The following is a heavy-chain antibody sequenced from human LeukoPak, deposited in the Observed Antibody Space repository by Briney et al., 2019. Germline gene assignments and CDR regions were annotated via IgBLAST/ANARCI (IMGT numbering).Heavy chain of an antibody. CDR3: ARGLYGSGRRSLMAH. D-gene: IGHD3-10*01. CDR1: GFPFHNYW. J-gene: IGHJ4*02. Sequence: PGGSLRLSCAASGFPFHNYWMTWVRQAPGKGLEWVANINQDENEKYYLDSVKGRYTISRDNAETSLFLQMTSLRVEDTAIYYCARGLYGSGRRSLMAHWGPGTPVAVSS. CDR2: INQDENEK. V-gene: IGHV3-7*01.